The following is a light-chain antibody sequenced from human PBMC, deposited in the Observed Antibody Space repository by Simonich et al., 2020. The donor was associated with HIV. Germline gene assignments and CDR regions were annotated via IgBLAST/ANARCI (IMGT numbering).Light chain of an antibody. V-gene: IGLV2-14*01. CDR2: DGS. CDR3: SSYTSSSTSVV. Sequence: QSALTQPASVSGSPGQSITISCTGTSSDVGDYNYVSWYQQPPGKAPKLMIYDGSERPSGVSSRFSGSKSGNKASLTITGLQAEDESDYYCSSYTSSSTSVVFGGGTQLTVL. CDR1: SSDVGDYNY. J-gene: IGLJ2*01.